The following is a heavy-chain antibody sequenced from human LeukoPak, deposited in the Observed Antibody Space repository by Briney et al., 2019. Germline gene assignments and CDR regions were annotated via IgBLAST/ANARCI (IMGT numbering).Heavy chain of an antibody. CDR2: IYTRGST. CDR3: ARSRCSSISCASRGAFDI. CDR1: GGSINNYY. D-gene: IGHD2-2*01. J-gene: IGHJ3*02. V-gene: IGHV4-4*07. Sequence: SETLSLTCTVSGGSINNYYWSWIRQPAGKGLEWIGRIYTRGSTNYNPSLKSRVTMSVDTSKNQFSLKLSSVTAADTAVYYCARSRCSSISCASRGAFDIWGQGTMVTVSS.